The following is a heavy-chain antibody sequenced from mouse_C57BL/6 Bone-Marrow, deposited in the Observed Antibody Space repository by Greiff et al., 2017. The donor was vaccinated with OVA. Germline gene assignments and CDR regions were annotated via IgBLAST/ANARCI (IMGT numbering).Heavy chain of an antibody. Sequence: QVQLKQSGAELVKPGASVKISCKASGYAFSSYWMNWVKQRPGKGLEWIGQIYPGDGDTNYNGKFKGKATLTADKSSSTAYMQLSSLTSEDSAVYFCARGTMVRSYAMDYWGQGTSVTVSS. CDR2: IYPGDGDT. CDR1: GYAFSSYW. J-gene: IGHJ4*01. D-gene: IGHD2-2*01. CDR3: ARGTMVRSYAMDY. V-gene: IGHV1-80*01.